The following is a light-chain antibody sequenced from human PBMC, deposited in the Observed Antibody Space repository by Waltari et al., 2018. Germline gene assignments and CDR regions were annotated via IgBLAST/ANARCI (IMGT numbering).Light chain of an antibody. CDR1: SNNIGNEG. J-gene: IGLJ2*01. CDR2: RNN. Sequence: QAGLTQPPSVSKALRQTATLTCTGNSNNIGNEGAAWLQQHQGHPPKLLSYRNNNRPSGISERFAASRSGNTASLTITGLQPEDEADYYCSTWDRSLSAVVFGGGTKLTVL. CDR3: STWDRSLSAVV. V-gene: IGLV10-54*04.